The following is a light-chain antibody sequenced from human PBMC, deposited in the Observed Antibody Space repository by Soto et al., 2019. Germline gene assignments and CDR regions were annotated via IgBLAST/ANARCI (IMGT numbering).Light chain of an antibody. J-gene: IGKJ4*01. CDR2: GGS. V-gene: IGKV3-20*01. Sequence: EIVLTQSPGTLSLSPGERATLSCRRSQSVSSRYLAWYQQKPGQAPRLLIYGGSSRATGISDRFSGSGSGTDFTLTISRLEPEDFAVYYCQQYGSSPLTFGGGTKVHI. CDR1: QSVSSRY. CDR3: QQYGSSPLT.